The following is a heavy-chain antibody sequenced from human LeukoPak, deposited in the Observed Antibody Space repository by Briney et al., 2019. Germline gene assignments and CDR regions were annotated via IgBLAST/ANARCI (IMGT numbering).Heavy chain of an antibody. D-gene: IGHD5-12*01. CDR2: ISGSGGST. CDR1: GFTVSSNY. Sequence: GGSLRLSCAASGFTVSSNYMSWVRQAPGKGLEWVSAISGSGGSTYYADSVKGRFTISRDNSKNTLYLQMNSLRAEDTAVYYCATGSGYDIFYYYYMDVWGKGTTVTVSS. J-gene: IGHJ6*03. V-gene: IGHV3-23*01. CDR3: ATGSGYDIFYYYYMDV.